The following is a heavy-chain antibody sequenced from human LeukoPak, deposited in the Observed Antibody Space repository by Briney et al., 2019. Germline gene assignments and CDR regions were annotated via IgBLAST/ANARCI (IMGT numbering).Heavy chain of an antibody. CDR2: IYYSGST. CDR3: ARHDEGLLGGFDY. Sequence: PSETLSLTCTVSGGSISSSSYYWGWIRQPPGKGLEWIGSIYYSGSTYYNPSLKSRVTISVDTSKNQFSLKLSSVTAADTAVYYCARHDEGLLGGFDYWGQGTLVTVSS. CDR1: GGSISSSSYY. J-gene: IGHJ4*02. D-gene: IGHD2-15*01. V-gene: IGHV4-39*01.